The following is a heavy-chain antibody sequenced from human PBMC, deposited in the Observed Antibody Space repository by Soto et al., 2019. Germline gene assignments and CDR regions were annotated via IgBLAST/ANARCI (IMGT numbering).Heavy chain of an antibody. Sequence: PSETLSLTCTVTGGSISSSSYYWGWIRQPPGKGLEWNGSIYYSGSTYYNPSLKSRVTISVDTSKNQFSLKLSSVTAADTAVYYCLIHGWVGYQYYIDVWGKGITVTVFS. CDR3: LIHGWVGYQYYIDV. CDR1: GGSISSSSYY. D-gene: IGHD6-19*01. J-gene: IGHJ6*03. V-gene: IGHV4-39*01. CDR2: IYYSGST.